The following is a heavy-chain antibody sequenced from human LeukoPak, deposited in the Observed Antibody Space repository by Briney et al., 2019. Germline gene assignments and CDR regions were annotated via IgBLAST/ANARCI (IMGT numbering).Heavy chain of an antibody. CDR3: ARWGLPRNRILTGYLSYFDY. J-gene: IGHJ4*02. D-gene: IGHD3-9*01. CDR2: IYYSGST. CDR1: GGSISSSSYY. V-gene: IGHV4-39*01. Sequence: SETLSLTCTASGGSISSSSYYWGWIRQPPGKGLEWVGSIYYSGSTYYNPSLKSRVTISVDTSKNQFSLKLSSVTAADTAVYYCARWGLPRNRILTGYLSYFDYWGQGTLVTVSS.